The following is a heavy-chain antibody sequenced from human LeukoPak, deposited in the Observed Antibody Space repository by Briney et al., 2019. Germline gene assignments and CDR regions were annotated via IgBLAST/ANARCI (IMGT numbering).Heavy chain of an antibody. CDR1: GYTFTGYY. CDR2: IIPIFGTA. D-gene: IGHD3-22*01. Sequence: SVKVSCKASGYTFTGYYMHWVRQAPGQGLEWMGGIIPIFGTANYAQKFQGRVTITADESTSTAYMELSSLRSEDTAVYYCARDAVVYYDSSGYYPDWGQGTLVTVSS. CDR3: ARDAVVYYDSSGYYPD. J-gene: IGHJ4*02. V-gene: IGHV1-69*13.